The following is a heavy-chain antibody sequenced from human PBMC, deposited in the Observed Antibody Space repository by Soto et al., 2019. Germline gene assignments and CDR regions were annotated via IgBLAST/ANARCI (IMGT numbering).Heavy chain of an antibody. CDR1: GFTFSSYA. D-gene: IGHD4-4*01. CDR2: ISGSGGNT. J-gene: IGHJ4*02. Sequence: PGGSLRLSCAASGFTFSSYAMSWVRQAPGKGLEWVSAISGSGGNTYYADSVKGRFTISRDNSKNTLYLQMNSLRAEDTAVYYCAKGGRLQFFKYFDYWGQGTLVTVSS. V-gene: IGHV3-23*01. CDR3: AKGGRLQFFKYFDY.